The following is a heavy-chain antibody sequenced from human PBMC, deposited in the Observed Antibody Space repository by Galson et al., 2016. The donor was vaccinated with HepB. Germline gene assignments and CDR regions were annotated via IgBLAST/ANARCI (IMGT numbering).Heavy chain of an antibody. CDR2: INAGNGNT. CDR3: ARDDYYGSGRLDY. D-gene: IGHD3-10*01. CDR1: GYTFTTYA. J-gene: IGHJ4*02. V-gene: IGHV1-3*01. Sequence: SVKVSCKASGYTFTTYAMHWVRQAPGQRLEWMGWINAGNGNTKYSQKFQGRVTITRDTSASTAYMELSSLRSEDTAVYYCARDDYYGSGRLDYWGQGTLVSVSS.